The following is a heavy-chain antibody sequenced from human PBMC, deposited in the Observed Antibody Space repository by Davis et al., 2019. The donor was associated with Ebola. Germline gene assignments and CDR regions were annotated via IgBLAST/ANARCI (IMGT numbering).Heavy chain of an antibody. V-gene: IGHV3-33*01. J-gene: IGHJ4*02. Sequence: PGGSLRLSCAASGFNFRSYGMHWVRQAPDKGLEWVAVIWYDVSRKYYGDSVKGRFTISRDNSNNLLYLQMNSLRAEDTAVYYCAIPDCSGANCYSVYIKNWGQGTLVTVSS. CDR3: AIPDCSGANCYSVYIKN. D-gene: IGHD2-15*01. CDR2: IWYDVSRK. CDR1: GFNFRSYG.